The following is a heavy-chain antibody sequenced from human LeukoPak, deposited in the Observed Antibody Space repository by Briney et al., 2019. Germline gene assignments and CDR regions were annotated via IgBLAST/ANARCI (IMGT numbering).Heavy chain of an antibody. CDR3: ARGGAAAAATFDY. J-gene: IGHJ4*02. Sequence: GGSLRLSCAASGFTFSSYGMHWVRQAPGKGLEWVSSISSSSSYIYYADSVKGRFTISRDNAKNSLYLQMNSLRAEDTAVYYCARGGAAAAATFDYWGQGTLVTVSS. CDR1: GFTFSSYG. V-gene: IGHV3-21*01. CDR2: ISSSSSYI. D-gene: IGHD6-13*01.